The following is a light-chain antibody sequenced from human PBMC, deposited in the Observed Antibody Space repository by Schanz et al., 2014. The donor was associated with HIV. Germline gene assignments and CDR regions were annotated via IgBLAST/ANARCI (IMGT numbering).Light chain of an antibody. CDR3: HQYNDWPET. V-gene: IGKV3-15*01. CDR2: GAS. CDR1: QSVSSN. Sequence: EIVLTQSPATLSVSLGERATLSCRASQSVSSNLAWYQQKPGQAPRLLIYGASTRATGIPARFSASGSGTEFTLTISSLQSGDFAVYYCHQYNDWPETFGQGTKLEI. J-gene: IGKJ2*01.